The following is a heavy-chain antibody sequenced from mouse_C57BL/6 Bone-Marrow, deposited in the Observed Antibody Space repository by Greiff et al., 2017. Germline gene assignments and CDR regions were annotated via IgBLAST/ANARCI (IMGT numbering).Heavy chain of an antibody. CDR2: IYPGDGDT. CDR1: GYAFSSYW. Sequence: QVQLQQSGAELVKPGASVKISCKASGYAFSSYWMNWVKQRPGKGLEWIGQIYPGDGDTNYNGKFKGKATLTADKSSSTAYMQLSSLSSEDSAVYFCARDGSTSWYFEVWGTGATVTVSS. V-gene: IGHV1-80*01. D-gene: IGHD1-1*01. CDR3: ARDGSTSWYFEV. J-gene: IGHJ1*03.